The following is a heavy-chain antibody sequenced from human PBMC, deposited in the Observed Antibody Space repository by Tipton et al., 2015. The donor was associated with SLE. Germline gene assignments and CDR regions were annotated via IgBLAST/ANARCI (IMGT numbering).Heavy chain of an antibody. V-gene: IGHV4-39*02. CDR1: GGSISSSSYY. CDR2: YYYSGSA. CDR3: ARGSPTGITRLDY. J-gene: IGHJ4*02. D-gene: IGHD1-7*01. Sequence: TLSLTCIVSGGSISSSSYYWGWIRQPPGKGLEWIGSYYYSGSAAYNPSLKSRVTIPVDTSKDHFSLRLTSVTAADTAVYYCARGSPTGITRLDYWGRGTLVTVSS.